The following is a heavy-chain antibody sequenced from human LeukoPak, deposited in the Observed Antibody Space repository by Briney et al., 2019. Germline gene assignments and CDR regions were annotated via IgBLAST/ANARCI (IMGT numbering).Heavy chain of an antibody. Sequence: GESLKISWKGSGYSFTTYWIGWVRQMPGKGLEWMGIIYPGDSDTRYSPSFQGQVTISADKSISTAYLQWSTLKASDSAMYYCARREWFGVDYWGQGTLVTVSS. CDR1: GYSFTTYW. CDR2: IYPGDSDT. CDR3: ARREWFGVDY. D-gene: IGHD3-10*01. V-gene: IGHV5-51*01. J-gene: IGHJ4*02.